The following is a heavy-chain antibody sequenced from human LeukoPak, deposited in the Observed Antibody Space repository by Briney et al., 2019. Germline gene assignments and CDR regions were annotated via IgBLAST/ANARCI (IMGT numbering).Heavy chain of an antibody. CDR1: GGSFSGYY. CDR3: ARGQAEGGYYDSSGYYVNDY. J-gene: IGHJ4*02. D-gene: IGHD3-22*01. V-gene: IGHV4-34*01. Sequence: SETLSPTCAVYGGSFSGYYWSWIRQPPGKGLEWIGEINHSGSTNYNPSLKSRVTISVDTSKNQFSLKLSSVTAADTAVYYCARGQAEGGYYDSSGYYVNDYWGQGTLVTVSS. CDR2: INHSGST.